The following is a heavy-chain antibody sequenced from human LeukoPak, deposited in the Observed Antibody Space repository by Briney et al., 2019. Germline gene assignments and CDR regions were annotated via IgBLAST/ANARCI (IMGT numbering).Heavy chain of an antibody. V-gene: IGHV1-18*01. J-gene: IGHJ3*02. CDR1: GDTFTDYF. Sequence: GASVKVSCKASGDTFTDYFFSWVRQAPGQGLEWMGWINPHNGNTKYAQKFQARVTMNTDTSTNTAYMELRNLRPDDTAVYYCARHWDVSAFDIWGQGTMVTVSS. D-gene: IGHD7-27*01. CDR2: INPHNGNT. CDR3: ARHWDVSAFDI.